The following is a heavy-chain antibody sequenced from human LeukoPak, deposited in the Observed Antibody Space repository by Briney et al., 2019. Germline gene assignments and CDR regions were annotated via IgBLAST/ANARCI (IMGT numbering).Heavy chain of an antibody. Sequence: SETLSLTCTVSDGSVSFSSYFWGWIRQPPGKGLEWLGTIDYSGITYYNVSLKSRVTISVDRSKSQISLQLTSVTATDTAVYYCARQDDEFAYFDYWAREPRSPSPQ. CDR2: IDYSGIT. CDR3: ARQDDEFAYFDY. V-gene: IGHV4-39*01. D-gene: IGHD3-16*01. CDR1: DGSVSFSSYF. J-gene: IGHJ4*02.